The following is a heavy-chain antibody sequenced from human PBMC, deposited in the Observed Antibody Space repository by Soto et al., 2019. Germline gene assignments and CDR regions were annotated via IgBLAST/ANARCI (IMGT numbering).Heavy chain of an antibody. J-gene: IGHJ4*02. CDR3: ARAVARKVRSAWTWLDY. CDR1: GFTFRDYA. CDR2: IPSDGSAQ. D-gene: IGHD1-1*01. Sequence: QVQLVESGGGVVQPGRSLRLSCEASGFTFRDYAMHWVRQAPGKGLEWVAAIPSDGSAQHYADSVKGRFSISGDNSKNTPSLQMNSLRPEDAALYYCARAVARKVRSAWTWLDYWGQGTLVTVSS. V-gene: IGHV3-30-3*01.